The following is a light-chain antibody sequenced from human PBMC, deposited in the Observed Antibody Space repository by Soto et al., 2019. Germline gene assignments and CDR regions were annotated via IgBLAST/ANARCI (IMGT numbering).Light chain of an antibody. CDR2: GAS. Sequence: EMVSKLSPASPSLYPRVRAARSCRASQSVSSYLAWYQQKPGQAPSLLIYGASSRATGIPDRFSGSGSGTDFTLTISSLESEDFAVYYCQHRSNRPPFTVGPGTKVDIK. J-gene: IGKJ3*01. V-gene: IGKV3-11*01. CDR3: QHRSNRPPFT. CDR1: QSVSSY.